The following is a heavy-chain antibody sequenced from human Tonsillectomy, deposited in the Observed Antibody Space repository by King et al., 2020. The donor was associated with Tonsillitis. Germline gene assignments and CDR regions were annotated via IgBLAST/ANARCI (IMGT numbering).Heavy chain of an antibody. CDR1: GFTFSSYG. D-gene: IGHD2-2*01. J-gene: IGHJ4*02. V-gene: IGHV3-30*18. Sequence: VQLVESGGGVVQPGKSLRLSCAASGFTFSSYGMHWVRQAPGKGLEWVAVISYDGSKKYYIESVKGRFTISRDNSKNTLYLQMNSLGPEDTAVYYCAKDRVGGYCRTTSCNPDFWGQGTLVTVSS. CDR3: AKDRVGGYCRTTSCNPDF. CDR2: ISYDGSKK.